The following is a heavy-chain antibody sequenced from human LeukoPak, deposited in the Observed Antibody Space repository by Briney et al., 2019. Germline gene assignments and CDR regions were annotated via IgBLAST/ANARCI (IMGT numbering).Heavy chain of an antibody. J-gene: IGHJ4*02. CDR2: IYYSGST. D-gene: IGHD6-13*01. Sequence: SETLSLTCTVSGVSISSGGYYWSWIRPHPGQGLEWIRYIYYSGSTYYNPSLKSRVTISADTSKNQFSLKLSSVTAADTAVYYCARARSAAGNFDYWGQGTLVTVSS. CDR3: ARARSAAGNFDY. CDR1: GVSISSGGYY. V-gene: IGHV4-31*03.